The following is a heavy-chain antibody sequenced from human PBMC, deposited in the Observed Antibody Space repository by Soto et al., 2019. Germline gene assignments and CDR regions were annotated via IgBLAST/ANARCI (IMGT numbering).Heavy chain of an antibody. CDR3: AKTSWTEYFDY. V-gene: IGHV4-59*02. CDR2: IYYSGST. CDR1: GGSVSSGY. Sequence: SETLSLTCTVSGGSVSSGYWSWIRQSPGKGLEWIAYIYYSGSTNYNPSLKSRVTILADTSKNQFSLKLTSVTAADTAVYYCAKTSWTEYFDYWGQGTLVTVSS. J-gene: IGHJ4*02. D-gene: IGHD3-3*01.